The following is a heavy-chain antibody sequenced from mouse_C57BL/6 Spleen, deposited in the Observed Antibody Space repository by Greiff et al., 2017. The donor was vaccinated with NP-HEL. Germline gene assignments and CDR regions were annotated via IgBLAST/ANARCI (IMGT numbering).Heavy chain of an antibody. Sequence: VQLKESGPELVKPGASVKISCKASGYSFTDYNMNWVKQSHGKSLEWIGVINPNYGTTSYNQKFKGKATLTVDQSSSTAYMQLNSLTSEDSAVYYCASDYGSSYYYAMGYWGQGASVTVST. CDR3: ASDYGSSYYYAMGY. J-gene: IGHJ4*01. D-gene: IGHD1-1*01. CDR1: GYSFTDYN. V-gene: IGHV1-39*01. CDR2: INPNYGTT.